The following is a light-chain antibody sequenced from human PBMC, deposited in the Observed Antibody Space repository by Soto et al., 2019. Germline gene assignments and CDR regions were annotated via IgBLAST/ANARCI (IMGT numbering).Light chain of an antibody. CDR1: QSVSSY. Sequence: EIVMTQSTATLSVSPGERATLSCRASQSVSSYLAWYQQKPGQAPRLLIYDASNRATGIPARFSGSGSGTDFTLTISSLEPEDFAVYYCQQRSNWLTFGGRTKVDI. CDR2: DAS. V-gene: IGKV3-11*01. J-gene: IGKJ4*01. CDR3: QQRSNWLT.